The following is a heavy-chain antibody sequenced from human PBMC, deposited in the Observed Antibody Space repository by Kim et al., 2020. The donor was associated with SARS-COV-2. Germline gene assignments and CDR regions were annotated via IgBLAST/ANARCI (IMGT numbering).Heavy chain of an antibody. V-gene: IGHV3-11*01. D-gene: IGHD1-26*01. J-gene: IGHJ6*01. CDR2: ISTGGITI. CDR3: ARVGSGSFYYHYYGMDV. CDR1: GFSFSDHY. Sequence: GGSLRLSCVASGFSFSDHYMSWIRQAPGKGLEWVSYISTGGITIYSADSMKGRFTVSRDDAKNSLYLQMTSLRAEDTAVYYCARVGSGSFYYHYYGMDV.